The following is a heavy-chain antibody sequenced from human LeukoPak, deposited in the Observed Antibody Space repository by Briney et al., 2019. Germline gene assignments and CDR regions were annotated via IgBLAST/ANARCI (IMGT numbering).Heavy chain of an antibody. D-gene: IGHD4-17*01. CDR3: ANMGRSTVTTLFDY. CDR1: GFTFSSYD. J-gene: IGHJ4*02. V-gene: IGHV3-13*01. Sequence: GGSLRLSCAASGFTFSSYDMHWVRQATGKGLELVSAIGTAGDTYYPGSVKSRFTISRDNSKNTLYLQMNSLRAEDTAVYYCANMGRSTVTTLFDYWGQGTLVTVSS. CDR2: IGTAGDT.